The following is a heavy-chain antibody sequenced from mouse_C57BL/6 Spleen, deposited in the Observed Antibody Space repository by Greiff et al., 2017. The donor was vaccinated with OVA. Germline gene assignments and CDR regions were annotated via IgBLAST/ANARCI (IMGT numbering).Heavy chain of an antibody. CDR2: IDPANGNT. V-gene: IGHV14-3*01. J-gene: IGHJ1*03. D-gene: IGHD2-4*01. CDR1: GFNIKNTY. Sequence: EVQLQQSVAELVRPGASVKLSCTASGFNIKNTYMHWVKQRPEQGLEWIGRIDPANGNTKYAPKFQGKATITADTYSNTAYLQLSSLTYEDTAISFCSRPLLRPRYFDVWGTGTTVTVSS. CDR3: SRPLLRPRYFDV.